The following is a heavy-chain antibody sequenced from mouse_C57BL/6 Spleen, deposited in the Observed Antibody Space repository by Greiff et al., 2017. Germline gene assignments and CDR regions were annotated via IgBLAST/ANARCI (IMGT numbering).Heavy chain of an antibody. V-gene: IGHV6-3*01. J-gene: IGHJ2*01. Sequence: EVKLEESGGGLVQPGGSMKLSCVASGFTFSNYWMNWVRQSPEKGLEWVAQIRLKSDNYATHYAESVKGRFTISRDDSKSSVYLQMNNLRAEDTGIYYCTGGLDLDYWGQGTTLTVSS. CDR1: GFTFSNYW. CDR2: IRLKSDNYAT. D-gene: IGHD3-3*01. CDR3: TGGLDLDY.